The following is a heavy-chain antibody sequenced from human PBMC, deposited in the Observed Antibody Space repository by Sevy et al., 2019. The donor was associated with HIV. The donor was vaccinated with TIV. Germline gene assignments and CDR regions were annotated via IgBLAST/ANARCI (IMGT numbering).Heavy chain of an antibody. D-gene: IGHD6-19*01. CDR1: GFTFSSYE. Sequence: GGSLRLSCAASGFTFSSYEMNWVRQAPGKGLEWVSYISSSGSTIYYADSVKGRFTISRDNAKNSLYLQMNSLRAEDTAVYYCARVQQWLVIYYYYGMDVWGQGTTITVSS. CDR3: ARVQQWLVIYYYYGMDV. CDR2: ISSSGSTI. V-gene: IGHV3-48*03. J-gene: IGHJ6*02.